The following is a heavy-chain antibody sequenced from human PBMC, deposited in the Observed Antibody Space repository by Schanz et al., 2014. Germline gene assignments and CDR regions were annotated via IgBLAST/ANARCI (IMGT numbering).Heavy chain of an antibody. D-gene: IGHD2-2*01. J-gene: IGHJ4*02. V-gene: IGHV7-4-1*02. CDR3: ARGYCAGTSCPIFDY. Sequence: QVHLVQSESELKNPGASVKVSCKTSGYSFSTYAMNRVRQAPGQGLEWMGWINTKTGNPTYAQGFTGRFVFSLDTSVSTTHLQITNLKADDTAVYYCARGYCAGTSCPIFDYWGQGTLVTVSS. CDR2: INTKTGNP. CDR1: GYSFSTYA.